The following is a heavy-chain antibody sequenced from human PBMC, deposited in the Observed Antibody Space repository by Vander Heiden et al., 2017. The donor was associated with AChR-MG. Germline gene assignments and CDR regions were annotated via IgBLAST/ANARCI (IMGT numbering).Heavy chain of an antibody. CDR3: ARGRENCSGGSCYGGNWFDP. J-gene: IGHJ5*02. CDR1: GHSISSGRYY. Sequence: QVQLQESGPGLVKPSQTLSLTCTVSGHSISSGRYYWTWIRQPAGTGLEWIGRMSTSGTTNYNPSLKGRVTISVDTSKNQFSLKLSSVTAADTAVYYCARGRENCSGGSCYGGNWFDPWGQGTLVTVSS. V-gene: IGHV4-61*02. CDR2: MSTSGTT. D-gene: IGHD2-15*01.